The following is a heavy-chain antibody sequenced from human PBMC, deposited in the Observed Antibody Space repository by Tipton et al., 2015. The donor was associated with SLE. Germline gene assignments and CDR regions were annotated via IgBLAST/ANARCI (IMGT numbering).Heavy chain of an antibody. J-gene: IGHJ4*02. CDR1: GGSISSHY. Sequence: TLSLTCTVSGGSISSHYWSWIRQPPGKGLEWIGYIYYSESTNYNPSLKSRVTISVDTSKNQFSLKLSSVTAADTAVYYYARDAPGGGLDYWGQGTLVTVSS. V-gene: IGHV4-59*11. CDR2: IYYSEST. D-gene: IGHD1-26*01. CDR3: ARDAPGGGLDY.